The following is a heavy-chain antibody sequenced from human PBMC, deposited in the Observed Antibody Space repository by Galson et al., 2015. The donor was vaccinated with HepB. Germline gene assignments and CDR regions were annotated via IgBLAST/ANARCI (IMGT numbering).Heavy chain of an antibody. J-gene: IGHJ4*02. CDR2: ISVKDGNT. CDR1: GYTFSTYG. CDR3: ARDYCGGCFDHF. Sequence: VKVSCKASGYTFSTYGISWVRQAPGQGLEWMGWISVKDGNTNYAQKVQGRVTMTTDTSTNTAYMELKSLRSDDTAVYYCARDYCGGCFDHFWGQGTLVTVSS. V-gene: IGHV1-18*01. D-gene: IGHD2-21*01.